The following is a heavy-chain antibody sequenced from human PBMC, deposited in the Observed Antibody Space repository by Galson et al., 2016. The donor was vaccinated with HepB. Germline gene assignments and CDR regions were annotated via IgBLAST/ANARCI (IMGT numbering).Heavy chain of an antibody. J-gene: IGHJ6*04. V-gene: IGHV4-39*01. CDR1: GGSISSSSYY. CDR2: IYYSGST. CDR3: ARTLKSRYDYSKNYYYHGMDV. D-gene: IGHD4-11*01. Sequence: SETLSLTCTVSGGSISSSSYYWGWIRQPPGRGLEWIGSIYYSGSTYYNPSLKSRVTISADTSKNQFSLKLSSVTAADTAIYYCARTLKSRYDYSKNYYYHGMDVWGKGTTVTVSS.